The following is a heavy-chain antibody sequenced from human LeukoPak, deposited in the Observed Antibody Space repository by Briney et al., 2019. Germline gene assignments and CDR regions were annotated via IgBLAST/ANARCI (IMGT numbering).Heavy chain of an antibody. J-gene: IGHJ4*02. CDR1: GYTFTSYD. Sequence: GASVKVSCKASGYTFTSYDINWVRQATGQGLEWMGWMNPNSGNTGYAQKFQGRVTMTRNTSISTAYMELSSLRSEDTAVYYCARGSLVAGIFKYYFDYWGQGTLVTVSS. V-gene: IGHV1-8*01. D-gene: IGHD6-19*01. CDR3: ARGSLVAGIFKYYFDY. CDR2: MNPNSGNT.